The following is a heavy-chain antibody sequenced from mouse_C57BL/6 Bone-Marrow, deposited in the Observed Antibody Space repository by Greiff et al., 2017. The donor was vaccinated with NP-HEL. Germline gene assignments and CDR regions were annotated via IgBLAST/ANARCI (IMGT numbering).Heavy chain of an antibody. CDR1: GFNIKDDY. CDR2: IDPENGDT. J-gene: IGHJ2*01. D-gene: IGHD2-1*01. V-gene: IGHV14-4*01. Sequence: VQLQQPGAELVRPGASVKLSCTASGFNIKDDYMHWVKQRPEQGLEWIGWIDPENGDTEYASKFQGKATITADTSSNTAYLQLSSLTSEDTAVYYCTFYGNYGFDYWGQGTTLTVSS. CDR3: TFYGNYGFDY.